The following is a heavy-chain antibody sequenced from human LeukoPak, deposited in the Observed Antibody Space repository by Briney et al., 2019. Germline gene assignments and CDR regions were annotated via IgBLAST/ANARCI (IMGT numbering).Heavy chain of an antibody. CDR3: AKVPYSRLPYYYYGMDV. D-gene: IGHD6-13*01. J-gene: IGHJ6*02. V-gene: IGHV1-69*13. Sequence: SVKVSCKASGGTFGSYAISWVRQAPGQGLEWMGGIIPIFGTANYAQKFQGRVTITADESTSTAYMELSSLRSEDTAVYYCAKVPYSRLPYYYYGMDVWGQGTTVTVSS. CDR1: GGTFGSYA. CDR2: IIPIFGTA.